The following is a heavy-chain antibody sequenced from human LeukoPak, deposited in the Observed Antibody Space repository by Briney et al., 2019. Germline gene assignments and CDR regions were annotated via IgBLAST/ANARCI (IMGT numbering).Heavy chain of an antibody. V-gene: IGHV3-23*01. CDR1: GFTFSDFA. D-gene: IGHD3-10*01. CDR3: ANGSVDTSYIDD. CDR2: VCSSGGST. J-gene: IGHJ4*02. Sequence: PGGSLRLSCAASGFTFSDFAMNWVRLAPGRGLEWVSTVCSSGGSTRFADSVKGRFTISRDNSKNTLYLQMNRLRVEDTAVYYGANGSVDTSYIDDWGQGTLVTVSS.